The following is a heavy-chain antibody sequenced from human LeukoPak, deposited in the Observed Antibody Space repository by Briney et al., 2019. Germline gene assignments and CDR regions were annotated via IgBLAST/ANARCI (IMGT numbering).Heavy chain of an antibody. J-gene: IGHJ4*02. CDR1: GFTFGRYG. V-gene: IGHV3-33*07. CDR3: ARGRGDCSTTSCYIDY. CDR2: IWYDGSHK. D-gene: IGHD2-2*01. Sequence: GGSQRLSCAASGFTFGRYGMDWVRQPPGQGLEWVAFIWYDGSHKDYADSVKGRFTISGDNSKNTLFLQMNSLRAEDTAVYFCARGRGDCSTTSCYIDYWGQGTLVTVSS.